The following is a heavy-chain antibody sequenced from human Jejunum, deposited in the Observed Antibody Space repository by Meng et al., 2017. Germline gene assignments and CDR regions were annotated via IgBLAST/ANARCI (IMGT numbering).Heavy chain of an antibody. CDR1: GGTFSSDA. Sequence: VQRVQSGAGVKKPGSSVKVSCKASGGTFSSDAMSWVRQAPGQGLEWMGGIIPIFGPTNYAQKFQGRLTITADESTSTAYMELSGLRSEDTALYYCARGAVMATTYYFEYWGQGSLVTVSS. CDR3: ARGAVMATTYYFEY. V-gene: IGHV1-69*01. CDR2: IIPIFGPT. J-gene: IGHJ4*02. D-gene: IGHD1-26*01.